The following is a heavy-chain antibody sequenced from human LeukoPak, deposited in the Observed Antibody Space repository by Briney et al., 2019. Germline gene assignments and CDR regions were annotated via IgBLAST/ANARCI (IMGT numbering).Heavy chain of an antibody. CDR3: ARVRVRPVGFDP. D-gene: IGHD4/OR15-4a*01. V-gene: IGHV4-30-4*08. J-gene: IGHJ5*02. Sequence: SETLSLTCTVSRGSISSGDYYWSWIRQPPGKGLEWIGYIYYSGSTYYNPSLKSRVTISVDTSKNQFSLKLSSVTAADTAVYYCARVRVRPVGFDPWGQGTLVTVSS. CDR2: IYYSGST. CDR1: RGSISSGDYY.